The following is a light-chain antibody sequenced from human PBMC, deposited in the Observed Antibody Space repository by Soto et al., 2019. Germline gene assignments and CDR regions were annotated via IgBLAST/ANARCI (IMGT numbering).Light chain of an antibody. V-gene: IGKV1-5*03. J-gene: IGKJ1*01. CDR3: LQYNSHSWT. Sequence: DTQMTQSPSTLSASVGDRVTITCRARQNINSWLAWYQHKPGKAPKLLIYKASSLESGVPSRFSGSGSGTEFTLTISTLQPEDFASYYCLQYNSHSWTFGQETKVEMK. CDR2: KAS. CDR1: QNINSW.